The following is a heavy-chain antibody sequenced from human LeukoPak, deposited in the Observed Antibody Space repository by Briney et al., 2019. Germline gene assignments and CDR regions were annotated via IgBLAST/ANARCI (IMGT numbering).Heavy chain of an antibody. CDR2: IYYSGST. Sequence: SETLSLTCTVSGGSISSSSYYWGWIRQPPGKGLEWIGSIYYSGSTYYNPSLKSRVTISVDTSKNQFSLKLSSVTAADTAVYYCARVGYSGYSYYYYYMDVWGKGTTVTVSS. CDR1: GGSISSSSYY. V-gene: IGHV4-39*07. CDR3: ARVGYSGYSYYYYYMDV. D-gene: IGHD5-12*01. J-gene: IGHJ6*03.